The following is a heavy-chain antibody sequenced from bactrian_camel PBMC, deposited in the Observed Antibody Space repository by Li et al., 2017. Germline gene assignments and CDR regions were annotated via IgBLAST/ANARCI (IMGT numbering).Heavy chain of an antibody. CDR3: ATTSPTRSGANCASDVGLQETSYNY. CDR2: IDSDGST. Sequence: VESGGGLVQPGGSLRLSCAVSGYTFRRYCMSWFRQAPGKEREGVGVIDSDGSTSYADSVKGRFTISKDNDDKNTLYLQMNSLKPEDTAMYYCATTSPTRSGANCASDVGLQETSYNYWGRGTQVTVS. J-gene: IGHJ4*01. D-gene: IGHD2*01. V-gene: IGHV3S10*01. CDR1: GYTFRRYC.